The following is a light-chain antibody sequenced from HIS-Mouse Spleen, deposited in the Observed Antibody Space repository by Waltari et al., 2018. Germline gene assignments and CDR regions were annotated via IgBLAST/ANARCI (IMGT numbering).Light chain of an antibody. CDR1: QSVSSSY. V-gene: IGKV3-20*01. CDR3: QQYGSSWT. J-gene: IGKJ1*01. Sequence: EIVLTQSPGTLSLSPGERATLSCRASQSVSSSYLAWYQQKPGQAPRLLIYGASSRATCIPDRFRGSGSGTDFTLTLSRLEPEDFAVYYCQQYGSSWTFGQGTKVEIK. CDR2: GAS.